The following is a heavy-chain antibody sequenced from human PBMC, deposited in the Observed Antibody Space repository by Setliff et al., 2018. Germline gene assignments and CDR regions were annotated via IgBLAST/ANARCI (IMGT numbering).Heavy chain of an antibody. J-gene: IGHJ6*02. V-gene: IGHV4-59*01. CDR1: GGSISPYF. D-gene: IGHD5-18*01. Sequence: SETLSLTCTVSGGSISPYFWSWIRQPPGKGLEWIGYIYHNGNTNFNPSLKTRVTMSVDTSKDQFALNLRSVTAADAAVYYCVRDRTAYSYGLDVWGQGTTVTVSS. CDR2: IYHNGNT. CDR3: VRDRTAYSYGLDV.